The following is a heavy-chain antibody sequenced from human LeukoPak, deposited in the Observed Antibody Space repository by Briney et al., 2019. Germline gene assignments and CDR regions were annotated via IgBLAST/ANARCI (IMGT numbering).Heavy chain of an antibody. V-gene: IGHV3-30*02. CDR2: IRYDGSNK. CDR1: GFTFSSYG. D-gene: IGHD3-3*01. Sequence: GGSLRLSCAASGFTFSSYGMHWVRQAPGKGLEWVAFIRYDGSNKYYADSVKGRFTISRDNSKNTLYLQMSSLRAEDTAVYYCAKDRNDFWSGYLWEDYWGQGTLVTVSS. CDR3: AKDRNDFWSGYLWEDY. J-gene: IGHJ4*02.